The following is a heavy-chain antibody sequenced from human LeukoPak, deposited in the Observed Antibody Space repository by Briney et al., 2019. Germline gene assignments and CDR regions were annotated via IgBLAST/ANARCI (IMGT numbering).Heavy chain of an antibody. CDR1: GFSFSTYS. Sequence: GGSLRLSCAASGFSFSTYSMNWVRQAPGKGLEWVSYITGSSSTTYYADSVKGRFTISRDNAKNSLYLQMNSLRDEDTAVYYCARGDRNSGYDLYYFDYWGQGTLVTVSP. V-gene: IGHV3-48*02. J-gene: IGHJ4*02. D-gene: IGHD5-12*01. CDR3: ARGDRNSGYDLYYFDY. CDR2: ITGSSSTT.